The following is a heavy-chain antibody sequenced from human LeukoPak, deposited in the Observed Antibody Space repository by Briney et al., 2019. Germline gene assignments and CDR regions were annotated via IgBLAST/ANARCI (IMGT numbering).Heavy chain of an antibody. Sequence: QSGGSLRLSCAASGFTFSSYWMSWVRQAPGKGLEWVANMKYDGSGKYYVDSVKGRFTISRDNAKNSLYLQMNSLRAEDTAVYYCARDIEAAGLFLDYWGQGTLVTVSS. D-gene: IGHD6-13*01. CDR2: MKYDGSGK. J-gene: IGHJ4*02. CDR1: GFTFSSYW. CDR3: ARDIEAAGLFLDY. V-gene: IGHV3-7*01.